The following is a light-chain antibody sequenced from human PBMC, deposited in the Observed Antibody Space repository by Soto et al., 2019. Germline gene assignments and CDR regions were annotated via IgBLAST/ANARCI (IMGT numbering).Light chain of an antibody. V-gene: IGLV2-14*01. CDR2: EVT. J-gene: IGLJ3*02. Sequence: ALTQPASVSGSPGQSITISCTGASSDVGDYNYVSWYQEHPGQVPKLIIFEVTTRPSGVSDRFSGSRSGNTASLTISGLQAEDEADYYCLSHTGSRTLFGGGTKVTVL. CDR1: SSDVGDYNY. CDR3: LSHTGSRTL.